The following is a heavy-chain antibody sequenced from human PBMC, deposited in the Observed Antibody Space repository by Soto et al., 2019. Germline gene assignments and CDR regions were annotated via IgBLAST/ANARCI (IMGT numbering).Heavy chain of an antibody. V-gene: IGHV3-21*01. D-gene: IGHD3-3*01. CDR3: ARDTYYDFRSGYTYYYYYYGMDV. CDR2: ISSSSSYI. Sequence: PGGSLRLSCAASGFTFSSYSMNWVRQAPGKGLEWVSSISSSSSYIYYADSVKGRFTISRDNAKNSLYLQMNSLRAEDTAVYYCARDTYYDFRSGYTYYYYYYGMDVSGQGTKGTVS. CDR1: GFTFSSYS. J-gene: IGHJ6*02.